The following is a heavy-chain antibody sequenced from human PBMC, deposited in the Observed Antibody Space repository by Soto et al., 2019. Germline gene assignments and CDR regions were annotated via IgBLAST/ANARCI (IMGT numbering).Heavy chain of an antibody. CDR2: INAGNGNT. D-gene: IGHD3-22*01. V-gene: IGHV1-3*01. CDR3: ARRYSSSYSSGYYEHYFDY. Sequence: ASVKVSCKASGYTFTSYAMHWVRQAPGERLEWMGWINAGNGNTKYSQKFQGRVTITRDTSASTAYMELSSLRSEDTAVYYCARRYSSSYSSGYYEHYFDYWGQGTLVTVSS. CDR1: GYTFTSYA. J-gene: IGHJ4*02.